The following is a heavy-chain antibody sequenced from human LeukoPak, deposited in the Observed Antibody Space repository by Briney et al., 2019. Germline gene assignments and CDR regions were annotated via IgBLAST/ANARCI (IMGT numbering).Heavy chain of an antibody. J-gene: IGHJ4*02. CDR3: ARLPYDFWSGYYRPLDY. V-gene: IGHV4-39*01. CDR2: IYYSGSA. CDR1: GGSISSSSYY. D-gene: IGHD3-3*01. Sequence: SETLSLTCTVSGGSISSSSYYWGWIRQPPGKGLEWIGSIYYSGSAYYNPSLKSRVTISVDTSKNQFSLKLSSVTAADTAVYYCARLPYDFWSGYYRPLDYWGQGTLVTVSS.